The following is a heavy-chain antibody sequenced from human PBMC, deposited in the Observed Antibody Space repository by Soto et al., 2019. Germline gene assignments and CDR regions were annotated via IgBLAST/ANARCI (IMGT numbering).Heavy chain of an antibody. CDR3: ARENSYFDY. J-gene: IGHJ4*02. CDR1: GYTFRNFG. CDR2: ISAYNANA. Sequence: KVSCKASGYTFRNFGISWVRQAPGQGLEWMGWISAYNANANYAQKFQGRLTMTADTSTSTAYMELRSLRSDDTAVYYCARENSYFDYWGQGTLVTVSS. V-gene: IGHV1-18*01.